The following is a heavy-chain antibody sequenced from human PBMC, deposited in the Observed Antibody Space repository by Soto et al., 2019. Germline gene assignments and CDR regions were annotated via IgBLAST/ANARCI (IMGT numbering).Heavy chain of an antibody. V-gene: IGHV1-3*01. CDR2: INAGNGNT. Sequence: ASVKVSCKASVYTFTSYAMHWVRQAPGQRLEWVGWINAGNGNTKYSQKFQGRVTITRDTSASTAYMELSSLRSEDTAVYYCARATYYYDSSGYSWFDPWGQGTLVTVSS. CDR3: ARATYYYDSSGYSWFDP. J-gene: IGHJ5*02. D-gene: IGHD3-22*01. CDR1: VYTFTSYA.